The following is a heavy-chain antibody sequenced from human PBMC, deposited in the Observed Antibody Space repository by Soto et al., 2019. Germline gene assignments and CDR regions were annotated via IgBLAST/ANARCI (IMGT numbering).Heavy chain of an antibody. CDR3: ARGANSPLWVPPAMFRFDY. D-gene: IGHD2-2*01. CDR1: GFSFGTYG. J-gene: IGHJ4*02. V-gene: IGHV3-33*01. Sequence: GGSLRLSCTASGFSFGTYGMHWVRQAPGKGLEWVAVIWYDGSNEYYADSVKGRFTMSRDNSKNTLYLQMNSLTVEDTAVYYCARGANSPLWVPPAMFRFDYWGQGTLVTVSS. CDR2: IWYDGSNE.